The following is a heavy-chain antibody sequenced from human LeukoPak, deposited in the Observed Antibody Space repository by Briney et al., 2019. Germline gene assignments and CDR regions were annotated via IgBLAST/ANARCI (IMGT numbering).Heavy chain of an antibody. CDR3: ARELRYDSSIYYFDY. CDR1: GGSNSSYY. J-gene: IGHJ4*02. CDR2: IYYSGST. V-gene: IGHV4-59*01. D-gene: IGHD3-22*01. Sequence: SETLSLTCTVSGGSNSSYYWSWIRQPPGKGLEWIGYIYYSGSTNYNPSLKSRVTISVDTSKNQFSLKLSSVTAADTAVYYCARELRYDSSIYYFDYWGQGTLVTVSS.